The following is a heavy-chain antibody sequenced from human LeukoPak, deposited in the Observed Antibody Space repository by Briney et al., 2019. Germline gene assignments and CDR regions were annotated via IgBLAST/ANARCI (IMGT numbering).Heavy chain of an antibody. CDR3: AKDRGWQEYRIDY. D-gene: IGHD1-14*01. CDR2: ISAGGGST. J-gene: IGHJ4*02. Sequence: GGSLRLSCAASGFTFSSYGMSWVRQAPGKGLEWVSGISAGGGSTYYADSVKGRFTISRDNSKNTLYLQMNSLRAEDTAVYYCAKDRGWQEYRIDYWGQGTLVTVSS. V-gene: IGHV3-23*01. CDR1: GFTFSSYG.